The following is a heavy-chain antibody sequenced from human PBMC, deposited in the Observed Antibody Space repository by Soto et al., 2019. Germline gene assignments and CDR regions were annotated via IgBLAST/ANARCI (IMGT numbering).Heavy chain of an antibody. CDR3: ARVPGMDV. J-gene: IGHJ6*02. CDR2: IYYSGST. Sequence: QVQLQESGPGLVKPSETLSLTCTVSGGSISSYYWSWTRQPPGKGLEWIGYIYYSGSTNYNPSLKSRVTISVDTSKNQFSLKLSSVTAADTAVYYCARVPGMDVWGQGTTVTVSS. V-gene: IGHV4-59*01. CDR1: GGSISSYY.